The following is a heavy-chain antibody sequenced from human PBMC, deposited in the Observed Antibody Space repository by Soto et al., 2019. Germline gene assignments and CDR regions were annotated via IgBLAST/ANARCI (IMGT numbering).Heavy chain of an antibody. CDR1: GGSISSYY. CDR3: ARYKSNYYYGMDV. Sequence: QVQLQESGPGLVKPSETLSLTCTVSGGSISSYYWSWIRQPPGKGLEWIGYIYYSGITNSNPSLKSRVSISVDPSKIQFSPQVRSVTAAATAVYYGARYKSNYYYGMDVWGQGTTGTVSS. CDR2: IYYSGIT. V-gene: IGHV4-59*01. J-gene: IGHJ6*02. D-gene: IGHD1-20*01.